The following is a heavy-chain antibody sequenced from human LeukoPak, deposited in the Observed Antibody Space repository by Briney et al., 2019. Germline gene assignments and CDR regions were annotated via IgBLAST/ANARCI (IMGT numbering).Heavy chain of an antibody. V-gene: IGHV4-39*01. CDR1: GGSISSSSYY. D-gene: IGHD6-19*01. CDR3: ARVPREWLAPYDAFDI. CDR2: IYYSGST. J-gene: IGHJ3*02. Sequence: SETLSLTCTVSGGSISSSSYYWGWIRQPPGEGLEWIGSIYYSGSTYYNPSLKSRVTISVDTSKNQFSLKLSSVTAADTAVYYCARVPREWLAPYDAFDIWGQGTMVTVSS.